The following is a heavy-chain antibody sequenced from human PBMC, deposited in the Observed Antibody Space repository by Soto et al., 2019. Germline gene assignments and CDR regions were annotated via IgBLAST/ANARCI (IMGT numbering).Heavy chain of an antibody. CDR2: ISSSSSYI. CDR1: GFSFSSYP. V-gene: IGHV3-21*01. Sequence: PGGSLRLSCVASGFSFSSYPMTWVRQAPGKGLEWVSSISSSSSYIYYADSVKGRFTISRDNAKNSLYLQMNSLRAEDTAVYYCARDFLSSGYVGGAFDIWGQGTMVTVSS. CDR3: ARDFLSSGYVGGAFDI. J-gene: IGHJ3*02. D-gene: IGHD3-22*01.